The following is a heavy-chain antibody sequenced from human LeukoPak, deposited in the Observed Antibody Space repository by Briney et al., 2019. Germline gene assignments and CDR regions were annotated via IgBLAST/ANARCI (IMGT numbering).Heavy chain of an antibody. V-gene: IGHV5-10-1*01. CDR1: GYSFTNYW. CDR2: IDPRDSYT. Sequence: GESLKISCKGSGYSFTNYWVSWVRQMPGKGLEWMGRIDPRDSYTKYSPSFEGHVTISVDKSISSAFLQWNSLKASDTAIYYCATGASMVTTDFAKYWGQGTQVAVSS. J-gene: IGHJ1*01. D-gene: IGHD4-17*01. CDR3: ATGASMVTTDFAKY.